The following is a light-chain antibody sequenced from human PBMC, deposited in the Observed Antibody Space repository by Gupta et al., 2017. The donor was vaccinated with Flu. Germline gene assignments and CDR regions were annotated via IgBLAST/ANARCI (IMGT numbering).Light chain of an antibody. Sequence: PSSLSAAVGDRVTITCRASRGISTYIAWYQQMPGKVPKLLIYGASRLQPGVPSRFSGSGSGTDFTLTISSLQPADVATYFCQKYDTAPLTFGGGTKVEIK. CDR3: QKYDTAPLT. V-gene: IGKV1-27*01. CDR2: GAS. J-gene: IGKJ4*01. CDR1: RGISTY.